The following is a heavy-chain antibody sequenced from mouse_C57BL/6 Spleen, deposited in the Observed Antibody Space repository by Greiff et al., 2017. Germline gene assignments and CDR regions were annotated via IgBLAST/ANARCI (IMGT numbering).Heavy chain of an antibody. V-gene: IGHV1-55*01. Sequence: QVQLQQPGAELVKPGASVKMSCQASGYTFTSYWITWVKQRPGPGLEWIGDIYPGSGSTNYNEKFKSKATMTVDTSSSTAYMQLSSLTSEDSAVYYCARSGEDEDYEMDDWGQGTSVTVAS. CDR2: IYPGSGST. J-gene: IGHJ4*01. CDR1: GYTFTSYW. D-gene: IGHD3-1*01. CDR3: ARSGEDEDYEMDD.